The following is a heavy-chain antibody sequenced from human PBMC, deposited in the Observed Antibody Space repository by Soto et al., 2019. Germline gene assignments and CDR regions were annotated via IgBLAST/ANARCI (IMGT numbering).Heavy chain of an antibody. CDR2: ISADTGTR. Sequence: QDQLVQSGGEVEKPGASVKVSCKASGYTFTRYGISWVRQAPGQGLEWMGWISADTGTRFYAQKFQGRVTMTTVLATTPAYMELGSLRSDDTAVYYCARTTVYTSMWSWLDPWGQGTQVTVSS. CDR3: ARTTVYTSMWSWLDP. D-gene: IGHD2-21*01. V-gene: IGHV1-18*01. J-gene: IGHJ5*02. CDR1: GYTFTRYG.